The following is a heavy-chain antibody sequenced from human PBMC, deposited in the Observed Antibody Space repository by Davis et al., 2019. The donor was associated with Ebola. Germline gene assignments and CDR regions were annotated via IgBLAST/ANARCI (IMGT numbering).Heavy chain of an antibody. J-gene: IGHJ4*02. Sequence: AASVKVSCKASGYTFTSYGISWVRQAPGQGLEWMAIINPSGGSTSYAEQFQGRVTLTRDTSTSTVYMEVSSLGSEDTAVYYCARYGDHSYDFWGQGTLVTVSS. CDR3: ARYGDHSYDF. D-gene: IGHD4-17*01. V-gene: IGHV1-46*01. CDR1: GYTFTSYG. CDR2: INPSGGST.